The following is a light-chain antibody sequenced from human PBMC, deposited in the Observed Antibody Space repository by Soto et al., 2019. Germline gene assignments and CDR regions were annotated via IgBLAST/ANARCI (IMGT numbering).Light chain of an antibody. CDR2: EVS. CDR1: SSDVGIYNY. J-gene: IGLJ1*01. V-gene: IGLV2-14*01. Sequence: QSVLTQPASVSGSPGQSIAISCTGSSSDVGIYNYVSWYQQHPGKAPKLMIYEVSNRPSGVSNRFSGSKSGSTASLTISGLQTEDEADYHCSSYSSSSIPYVFGTGTKVTVL. CDR3: SSYSSSSIPYV.